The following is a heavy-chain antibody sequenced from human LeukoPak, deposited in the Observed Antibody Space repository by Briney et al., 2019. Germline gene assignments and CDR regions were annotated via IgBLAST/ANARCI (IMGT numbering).Heavy chain of an antibody. J-gene: IGHJ3*02. V-gene: IGHV4-31*02. Sequence: SETLSLTCTVSGGSIISGANYWSWIRQHPEKGLEWIGYMYYGGDTYYNPSLKSRVIISADTSKNHFSLKLTSVTAADTAVYYCARMPHPNMYYSGSGSYYSVIDAFDIWGQGTMVTVSS. D-gene: IGHD3-10*01. CDR1: GGSIISGANY. CDR2: MYYGGDT. CDR3: ARMPHPNMYYSGSGSYYSVIDAFDI.